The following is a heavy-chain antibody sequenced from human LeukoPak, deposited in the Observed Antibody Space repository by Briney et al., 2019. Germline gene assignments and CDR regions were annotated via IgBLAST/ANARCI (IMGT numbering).Heavy chain of an antibody. Sequence: ASVKVSCKASGYTFTGYYMHWVRQAPGQGLEWMGWFNPNSGVTHYAQKFQGRVTMTRDTSINTAYMELSSLRSDDTAVYYCAREIVGATFFDYWGQGTLVTVSS. CDR2: FNPNSGVT. V-gene: IGHV1-2*02. D-gene: IGHD1-26*01. J-gene: IGHJ4*02. CDR3: AREIVGATFFDY. CDR1: GYTFTGYY.